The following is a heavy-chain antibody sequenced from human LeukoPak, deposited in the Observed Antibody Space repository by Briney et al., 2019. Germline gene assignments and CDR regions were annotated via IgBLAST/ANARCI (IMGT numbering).Heavy chain of an antibody. Sequence: PGGSLRLSCSASGFIFTDYTIHWVRQAPGKGREYVSAITNYGDATYYADSVKGRFTISRDNSKNTVWLQMSSLRPEDTAVYYCVKDTRDTRDDYWGQGTLVTVSS. V-gene: IGHV3-64D*06. D-gene: IGHD5-24*01. J-gene: IGHJ4*02. CDR2: ITNYGDAT. CDR1: GFIFTDYT. CDR3: VKDTRDTRDDY.